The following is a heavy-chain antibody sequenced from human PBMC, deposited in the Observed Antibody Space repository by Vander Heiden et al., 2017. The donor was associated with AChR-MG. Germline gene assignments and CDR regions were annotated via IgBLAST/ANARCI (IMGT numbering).Heavy chain of an antibody. J-gene: IGHJ4*02. V-gene: IGHV1-18*01. CDR3: ARDSARNIIAAYGDY. Sequence: QVQLVQSGAEVKKPGASVKVSCKASGYTYPNYGISWVRQAPGQGLEWMRWISGNNGNTNYAQRLQGRITVTTDTSTNTAYMELRSLRSDDTAVYYCARDSARNIIAAYGDYWGQGTLVTVSS. CDR1: GYTYPNYG. D-gene: IGHD4-17*01. CDR2: ISGNNGNT.